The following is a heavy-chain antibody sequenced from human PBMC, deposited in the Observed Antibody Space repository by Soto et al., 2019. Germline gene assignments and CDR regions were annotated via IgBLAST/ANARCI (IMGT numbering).Heavy chain of an antibody. Sequence: SQTLSLTCAISGDSVSSNSAAWNWIRQSPSRGLEWLGRTYYRSKWYNDYAVSVKSRITINPDTSKNQFSLQLNSVTPEDTAVYYCARGASPPRASSIAAQSYYYGMDVWGQGTTVTVSS. CDR3: ARGASPPRASSIAAQSYYYGMDV. D-gene: IGHD6-6*01. CDR1: GDSVSSNSAA. CDR2: TYYRSKWYN. J-gene: IGHJ6*02. V-gene: IGHV6-1*01.